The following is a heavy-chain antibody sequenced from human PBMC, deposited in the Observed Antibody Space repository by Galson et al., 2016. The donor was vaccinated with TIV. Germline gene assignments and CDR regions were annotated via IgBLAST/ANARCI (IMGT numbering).Heavy chain of an antibody. CDR3: ARDAGPYYHAVDI. V-gene: IGHV4-30-4*01. CDR1: GGSISNGDYY. CDR2: IYYSGTT. Sequence: TLSLTCVVIGGSISNGDYYWTWIHQPPGKGLEWIGYIYYSGTTNLNPSLTSRLYMALDRSKNRFSLSLSSVTAADTAVDYCARDAGPYYHAVDIWARGAMVTVSS. J-gene: IGHJ3*02. D-gene: IGHD3-22*01.